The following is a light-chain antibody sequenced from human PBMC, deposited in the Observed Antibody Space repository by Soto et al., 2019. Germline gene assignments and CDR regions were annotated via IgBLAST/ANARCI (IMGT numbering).Light chain of an antibody. V-gene: IGLV2-14*01. Sequence: QSALTQPASVSGSPGQSITISCSGTSSDVGSYDHVAWYQQFPGKTTKLMIYAVSNRPSGVSNRFSGSKSGNTASLTISGLQAEDEADYYCISYTGSSTSYVFGTGTKLTVL. CDR3: ISYTGSSTSYV. CDR1: SSDVGSYDH. J-gene: IGLJ1*01. CDR2: AVS.